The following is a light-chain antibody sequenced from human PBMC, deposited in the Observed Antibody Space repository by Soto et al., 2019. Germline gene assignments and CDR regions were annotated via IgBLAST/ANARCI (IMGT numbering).Light chain of an antibody. V-gene: IGKV3-20*01. J-gene: IGKJ1*01. CDR1: QSVDSDY. Sequence: IVLTQAPGTLSCSPGERATLSFRASQSVDSDYVAWYQQKPGQAPRLLIYDASDRATGIPGRFSGSGSGTDFTLTISSLEPEDFAVYYCHQYDSWTFGQGTKVDIK. CDR3: HQYDSWT. CDR2: DAS.